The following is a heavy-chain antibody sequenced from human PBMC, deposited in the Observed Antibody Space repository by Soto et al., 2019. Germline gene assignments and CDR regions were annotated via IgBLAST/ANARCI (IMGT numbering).Heavy chain of an antibody. CDR1: RFTFSSYW. V-gene: IGHV3-73*01. D-gene: IGHD4-17*01. J-gene: IGHJ4*02. Sequence: GGSLRLSCAASRFTFSSYWMTWVRQAPGKGLEWVGRIRSKANSYATAYAASVKGRFTISRDDSKNTAYLQMNSLKTEDTAVYYCTRRATVTTFDYWGQGTLVTVSS. CDR3: TRRATVTTFDY. CDR2: IRSKANSYAT.